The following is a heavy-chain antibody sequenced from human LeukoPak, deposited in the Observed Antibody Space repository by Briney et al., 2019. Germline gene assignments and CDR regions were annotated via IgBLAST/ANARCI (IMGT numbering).Heavy chain of an antibody. V-gene: IGHV4-4*07. CDR2: IYTSGST. CDR1: GGSISSYY. CDR3: ARGNAVAAMFYYYYYYMDV. D-gene: IGHD2-15*01. J-gene: IGHJ6*03. Sequence: SETLSLTCTVSGGSISSYYWSWIRQPAGKGLEWIGRIYTSGSTNYNPSLKSRVTMSVDTSKNQFSLKLSSVTAADTAVYYCARGNAVAAMFYYYYYYMDVWGKGTTVTVSS.